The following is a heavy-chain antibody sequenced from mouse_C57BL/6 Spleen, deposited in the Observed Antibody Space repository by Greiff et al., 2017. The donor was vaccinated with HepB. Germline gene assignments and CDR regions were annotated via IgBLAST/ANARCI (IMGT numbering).Heavy chain of an antibody. J-gene: IGHJ2*01. CDR3: ARRSDAGGFDY. Sequence: VQLQQSGPELVKPGASVKISCKASGYAFSSSWMNWVKQRPGKGLEWIGRIYPGDGDTNYNGKFKGKATLTADKSSSTAYMQLSSLTSEDSAVYFCARRSDAGGFDYWGQGTTLTVSS. V-gene: IGHV1-82*01. CDR1: GYAFSSSW. CDR2: IYPGDGDT.